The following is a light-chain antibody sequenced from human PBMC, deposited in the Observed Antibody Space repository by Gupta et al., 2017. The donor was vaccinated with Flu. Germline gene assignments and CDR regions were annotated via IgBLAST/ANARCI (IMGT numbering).Light chain of an antibody. Sequence: GTLSLSPGERATVSCRASQSVSSSYLAWYQQKPGQAPRLLIYGAASRATGIPDRFSGSGSGTDFTLTISRLEPEDFAVYYCQQEGSSPFTFGRGTKLEIK. CDR1: QSVSSSY. V-gene: IGKV3-20*01. CDR2: GAA. J-gene: IGKJ4*01. CDR3: QQEGSSPFT.